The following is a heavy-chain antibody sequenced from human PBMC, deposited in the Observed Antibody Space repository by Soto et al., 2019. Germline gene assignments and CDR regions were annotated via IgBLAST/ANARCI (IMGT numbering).Heavy chain of an antibody. J-gene: IGHJ3*01. Sequence: LGESLKISCQASGYKFTTFWLNWVRQTPGKGLEWLGRIDPTDSFTNYSPPFEGHVTISVDRSISTAYLQWNSLQASDTAIYYCARPASGGSRDAFDVWGQGTTVTVSS. CDR3: ARPASGGSRDAFDV. V-gene: IGHV5-10-1*01. CDR1: GYKFTTFW. CDR2: IDPTDSFT. D-gene: IGHD2-15*01.